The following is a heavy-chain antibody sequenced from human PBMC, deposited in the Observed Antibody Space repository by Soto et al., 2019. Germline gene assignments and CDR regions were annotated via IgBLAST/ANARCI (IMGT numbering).Heavy chain of an antibody. V-gene: IGHV3-23*01. CDR2: ISGSGGTA. CDR3: AKGSGHNWNFDY. J-gene: IGHJ4*02. CDR1: GFTFSSYA. Sequence: EVQLLESGGGSVQPGGSLRLSCAASGFTFSSYAMHWVRRPPGKGLEWVSSISGSGGTAYYADSVKGRFSISRDSLVNTLSLQMNSLRVEDTAVYYCAKGSGHNWNFDYWGQGTLVTVSP. D-gene: IGHD1-1*01.